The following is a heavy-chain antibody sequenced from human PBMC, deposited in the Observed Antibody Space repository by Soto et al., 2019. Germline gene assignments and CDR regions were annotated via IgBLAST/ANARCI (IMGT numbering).Heavy chain of an antibody. V-gene: IGHV3-33*01. CDR1: GFTFSRYG. J-gene: IGHJ5*02. CDR3: ARDENYYDSSGYYYFGRDWFDP. Sequence: PGGSLRLSCVASGFTFSRYGMHWVRQAPGKGLEWVALIWYDGTNKRYADSVKGRFTISRDNSKNTLYLQMNSLRAEDTAVYYCARDENYYDSSGYYYFGRDWFDPWGQGTLVTVSS. CDR2: IWYDGTNK. D-gene: IGHD3-22*01.